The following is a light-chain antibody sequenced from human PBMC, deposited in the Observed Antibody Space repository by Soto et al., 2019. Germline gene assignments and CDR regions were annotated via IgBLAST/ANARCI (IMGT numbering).Light chain of an antibody. V-gene: IGKV3-20*01. Sequence: EVVFTKSPATLSLSTGERATLSCGASQGVSSSYLAWYQQKPGQAPRLLIYGASSRATGIPDRFSGSGSGTDFTLTISRLEPEDFAVYYCQQYGSSPRTFGQGTKVAIK. CDR2: GAS. CDR1: QGVSSSY. CDR3: QQYGSSPRT. J-gene: IGKJ1*01.